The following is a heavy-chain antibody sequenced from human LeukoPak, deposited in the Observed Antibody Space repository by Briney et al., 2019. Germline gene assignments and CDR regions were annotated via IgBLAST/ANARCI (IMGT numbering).Heavy chain of an antibody. CDR3: ARVLSGFLYAFDI. V-gene: IGHV3-30*04. CDR1: GFTFSSYE. J-gene: IGHJ3*02. D-gene: IGHD3-3*01. CDR2: ISYDGSNK. Sequence: GGSLRLSCAASGFTFSSYEMNWVRQAPGKGLEWVALISYDGSNKYYADSVKGRFTISRDNSKNTLYLQMNSLRAEDTAVYYCARVLSGFLYAFDIWGQGTMVTVSS.